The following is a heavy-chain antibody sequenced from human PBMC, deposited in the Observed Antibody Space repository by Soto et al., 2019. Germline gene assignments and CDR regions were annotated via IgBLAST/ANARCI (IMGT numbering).Heavy chain of an antibody. CDR2: INSDGSST. D-gene: IGHD2-2*01. V-gene: IGHV3-74*01. CDR1: GFTFSSYW. Sequence: EVQLVESGGGLVQPGGSLRLSCAASGFTFSSYWMDWVRQAPGKGLVWVSRINSDGSSTSYADSVKGRFTISRDNAKNTLYLQMNSLRAEDTAVYYCARVVVPAAYYYGMDVWGQGTTVTVSS. CDR3: ARVVVPAAYYYGMDV. J-gene: IGHJ6*02.